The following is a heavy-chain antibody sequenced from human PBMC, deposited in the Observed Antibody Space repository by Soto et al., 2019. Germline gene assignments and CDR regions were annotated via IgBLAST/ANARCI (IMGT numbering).Heavy chain of an antibody. CDR2: IYYSGST. CDR1: GGSISRYY. D-gene: IGHD4-17*01. V-gene: IGHV4-59*08. J-gene: IGHJ4*02. Sequence: QVQLQESGPGLVKPSETLSLTCTVSGGSISRYYWSWIRQPPGKGLEWIGYIYYSGSTNYNPSLKSRVTISVDTSKNQFSLKLSSVTAADTAVYYCARQNGDHDYWGQGTLVTVSS. CDR3: ARQNGDHDY.